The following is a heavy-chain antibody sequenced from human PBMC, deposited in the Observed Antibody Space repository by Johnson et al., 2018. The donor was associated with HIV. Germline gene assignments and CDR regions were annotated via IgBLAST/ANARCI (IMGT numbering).Heavy chain of an antibody. CDR2: SSSSGTTI. CDR3: ARDGPRGSYGAFDI. Sequence: QVQLVESGGGLVKPGGSLRLSCVVSGFSFSDYYMSWIRQSPEKGLEWVSYSSSSGTTIYYADSVKGRFTISRDNAMNSLYLQMDSLRAEDTALYYCARDGPRGSYGAFDIWGQGTMVTVSS. CDR1: GFSFSDYY. D-gene: IGHD1-26*01. J-gene: IGHJ3*02. V-gene: IGHV3-11*01.